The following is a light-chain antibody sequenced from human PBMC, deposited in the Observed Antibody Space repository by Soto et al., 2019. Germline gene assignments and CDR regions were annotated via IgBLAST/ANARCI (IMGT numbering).Light chain of an antibody. V-gene: IGLV2-14*03. Sequence: QSALTQPASVSGSPGQSITISCTGTSSDVGNYDYVSWYQQYPGKAPKLMVYAVGRRPSGVSNRFSGSKSGNTASLTISGLQAEDEADYYCTSYTPSSTYVFGTVTKLTVL. CDR1: SSDVGNYDY. J-gene: IGLJ1*01. CDR3: TSYTPSSTYV. CDR2: AVG.